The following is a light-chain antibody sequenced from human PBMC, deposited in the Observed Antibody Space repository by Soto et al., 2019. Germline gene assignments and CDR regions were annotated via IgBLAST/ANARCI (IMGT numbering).Light chain of an antibody. CDR2: GAS. J-gene: IGKJ2*01. CDR3: QRYGSSPPHT. V-gene: IGKV3-20*01. Sequence: EIVLTQSPGTLSLSPGEGATLSCRASQSVFNNYLAWYQQKPGQAPRLLISGASSRATGIPERFSGSGSGTDFTLTISRLESEDCAVYYCQRYGSSPPHTFGQGTKVEIK. CDR1: QSVFNNY.